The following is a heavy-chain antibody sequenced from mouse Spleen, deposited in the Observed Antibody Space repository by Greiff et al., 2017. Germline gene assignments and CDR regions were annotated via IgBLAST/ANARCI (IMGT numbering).Heavy chain of an antibody. J-gene: IGHJ4*01. CDR1: GFTFSSYA. CDR2: ISSGGGNT. V-gene: IGHV5-9*04. CDR3: AREDYYYDYDSHAMDY. Sequence: EVKLMESGGGLVKLGGSLKLSCAASGFTFSSYAMSWVRQTPEKRLEWVATISSGGGNTYYPDSVKGRFTISRDNAKNTLYLQMSSLKSEDTAMYYCAREDYYYDYDSHAMDYWGQGTSVTVSS. D-gene: IGHD2-4*01.